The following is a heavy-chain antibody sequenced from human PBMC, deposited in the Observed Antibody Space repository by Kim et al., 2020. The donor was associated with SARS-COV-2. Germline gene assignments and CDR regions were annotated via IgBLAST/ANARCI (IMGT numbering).Heavy chain of an antibody. V-gene: IGHV3-23*01. CDR1: GFTFSSYA. Sequence: GGSLRLSCAASGFTFSSYAMSWVRQAPGKGLEWVSAISGSGGSTYYADSVKGRFTISRDNSKNTLYLQMNSLRAEDTAVYYCAKDTKKWEAHDYGDYYSYGMDVWGQGTTVTVSS. J-gene: IGHJ6*02. CDR3: AKDTKKWEAHDYGDYYSYGMDV. D-gene: IGHD4-17*01. CDR2: ISGSGGST.